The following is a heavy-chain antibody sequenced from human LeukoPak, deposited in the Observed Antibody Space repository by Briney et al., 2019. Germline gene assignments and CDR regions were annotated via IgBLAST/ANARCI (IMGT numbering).Heavy chain of an antibody. V-gene: IGHV3-21*01. CDR1: GFTFSSYT. CDR2: ISSSSSYI. J-gene: IGHJ5*02. D-gene: IGHD3-10*01. Sequence: PGGSLRLSCAASGFTFSSYTMNWVRQAPGKGLEWVSSISSSSSYIYYADSVKGRFVISRDNAKNSLYLQMNSLRDEDTAICYCARDSVLDPWGQGTPVTVSS. CDR3: ARDSVLDP.